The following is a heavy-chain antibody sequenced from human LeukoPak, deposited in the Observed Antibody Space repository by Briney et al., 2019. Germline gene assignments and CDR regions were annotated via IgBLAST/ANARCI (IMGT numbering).Heavy chain of an antibody. J-gene: IGHJ3*01. CDR1: GGSIRSSGYY. Sequence: PPETLSLTCAVSGGSIRSSGYYWGWRRLPPGKGREAIGSIYYTGSTYYDPSLKSRVTIYIATSKKQFSLKLTSVTAAYTAVYYCARRVGKYGDGAFDLWSQGTMVTVSS. CDR3: ARRVGKYGDGAFDL. D-gene: IGHD4-17*01. CDR2: IYYTGST. V-gene: IGHV4-39*01.